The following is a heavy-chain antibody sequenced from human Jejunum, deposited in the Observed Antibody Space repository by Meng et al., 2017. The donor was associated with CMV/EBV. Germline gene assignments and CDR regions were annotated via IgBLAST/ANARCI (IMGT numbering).Heavy chain of an antibody. D-gene: IGHD3/OR15-3a*01. Sequence: GWFRQPPGTGLGWIGSLYYSGITYSSPALKSRVTMSADASKNQFSLRLSSVTVADTALYYCVRDNRFLDLLSGRCEGSWPCNYFDRWGQGTLVTVSS. J-gene: IGHJ4*02. CDR2: LYYSGIT. V-gene: IGHV4-39*07. CDR3: VRDNRFLDLLSGRCEGSWPCNYFDR.